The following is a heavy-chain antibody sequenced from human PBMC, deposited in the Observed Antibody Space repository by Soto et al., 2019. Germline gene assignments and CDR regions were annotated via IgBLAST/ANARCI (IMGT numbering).Heavy chain of an antibody. J-gene: IGHJ6*02. CDR1: GFTFSSYA. D-gene: IGHD3-16*01. V-gene: IGHV3-23*01. Sequence: HPGGSLRLSCAASGFTFSSYAMSWVRQAPGKGLEWVSAISGSGGSTYYADSVKGRFTISRDNSKNTLYLQMNSLRAEDTAVYYCAKQGVGVSYGMDVWGQGTTVTVSS. CDR2: ISGSGGST. CDR3: AKQGVGVSYGMDV.